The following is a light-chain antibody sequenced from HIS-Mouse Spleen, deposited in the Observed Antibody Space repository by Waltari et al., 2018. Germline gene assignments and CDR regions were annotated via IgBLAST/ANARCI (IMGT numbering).Light chain of an antibody. CDR3: QQYDNLPFT. CDR1: QDISNY. J-gene: IGKJ3*01. Sequence: DIQMTQSPSSPSASVGDRVTITCQASQDISNYLNWYQQKPGKAPKLLLYDASNLETGVPSRFSGSGSGTDFTFTISSLQPEDIATYYCQQYDNLPFTFGPGTKVDIK. CDR2: DAS. V-gene: IGKV1-33*01.